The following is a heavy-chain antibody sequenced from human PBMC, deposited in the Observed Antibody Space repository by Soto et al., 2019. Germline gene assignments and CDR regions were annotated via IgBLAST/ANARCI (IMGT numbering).Heavy chain of an antibody. CDR2: ISAYNGNT. CDR3: ARDKEEAVAVSSDYGMDV. D-gene: IGHD6-19*01. CDR1: GYTFTSYG. J-gene: IGHJ6*02. Sequence: GASVKVSCKASGYTFTSYGISWVRQAPGQGLEWMGWISAYNGNTNYAQKLQGRVTMTTDTSTSTAYMELRSLRSDDTAVYYCARDKEEAVAVSSDYGMDVWGQGTTVTVSS. V-gene: IGHV1-18*01.